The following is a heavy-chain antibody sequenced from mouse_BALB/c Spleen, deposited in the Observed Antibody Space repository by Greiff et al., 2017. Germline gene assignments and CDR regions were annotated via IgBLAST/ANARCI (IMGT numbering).Heavy chain of an antibody. V-gene: IGHV1S22*01. CDR1: GYTFTSYW. CDR3: TRGGLITTVVATDY. Sequence: LQQPGSELVRPGASVKLSCKASGYTFTSYWMHWVKQRPGPGLEWIGNIYPGSGSTNYDEKFKSKATLTVDTSSSTAYMQLSSLTSEDSAVYYCTRGGLITTVVATDYWGQGTTLTVSS. CDR2: IYPGSGST. J-gene: IGHJ2*01. D-gene: IGHD1-1*01.